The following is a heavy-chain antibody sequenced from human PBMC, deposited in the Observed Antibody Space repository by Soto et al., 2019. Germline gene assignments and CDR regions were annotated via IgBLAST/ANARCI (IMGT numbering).Heavy chain of an antibody. CDR2: TYYRSKWYN. V-gene: IGHV6-1*01. Sequence: SQTLSLTCAISGDSVSSNSAAWNWIRQSPSRGLEWLGRTYYRSKWYNDYAVSVKRRITINPDTSKNQSSLQLNSVTPEDPAVYYCARGGGHCSGGSCYSHYYYAKDVWGQGTTVTVSS. CDR1: GDSVSSNSAA. J-gene: IGHJ6*02. CDR3: ARGGGHCSGGSCYSHYYYAKDV. D-gene: IGHD2-15*01.